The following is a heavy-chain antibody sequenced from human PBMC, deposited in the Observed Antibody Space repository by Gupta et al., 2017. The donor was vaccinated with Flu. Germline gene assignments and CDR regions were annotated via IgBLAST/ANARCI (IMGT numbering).Heavy chain of an antibody. J-gene: IGHJ5*02. V-gene: IGHV3-30*18. D-gene: IGHD2-2*01. CDR1: GFTFSAYG. CDR3: AKGFVGYASRPTPDT. Sequence: QEQLVESGGGVVQPGKSLRLSCVGSGFTFSAYGMHWVRQAPGQGLEWVAFISYDGGNQHYAASVKGRGTISRDNSKNTLYLQISSLKTDDTAVYYCAKGFVGYASRPTPDTWGQGTLVIVSS. CDR2: ISYDGGNQ.